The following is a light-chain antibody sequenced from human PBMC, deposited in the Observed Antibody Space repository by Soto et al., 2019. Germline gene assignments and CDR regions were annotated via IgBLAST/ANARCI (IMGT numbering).Light chain of an antibody. CDR2: LGS. Sequence: DIVITQSPLSLPVTPGEPAYISCRSSQSLLHSNGYNYLDWYLQKPGQSPQLLIYLGSNRASGVPDRFSGSGSGTDFTLKISRVEAEDVGVYYCMQALQTITFGQGTRLEI. V-gene: IGKV2-28*01. J-gene: IGKJ5*01. CDR1: QSLLHSNGYNY. CDR3: MQALQTIT.